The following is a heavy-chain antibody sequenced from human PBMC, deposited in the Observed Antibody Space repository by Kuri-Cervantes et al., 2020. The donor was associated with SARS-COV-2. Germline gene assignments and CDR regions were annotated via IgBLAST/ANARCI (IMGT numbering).Heavy chain of an antibody. D-gene: IGHD3-3*01. Sequence: ASVKVCCKASGYTFTGYYMHWVRQAPGQGLEWMGWINPNSGGTNYAQKFQGRVTMTRDTSISTAYMELSRLRSDDTAVYYCARDQGHYDFWSGYYPSSYWGQGTLATVSS. V-gene: IGHV1-2*02. CDR3: ARDQGHYDFWSGYYPSSY. CDR2: INPNSGGT. CDR1: GYTFTGYY. J-gene: IGHJ4*02.